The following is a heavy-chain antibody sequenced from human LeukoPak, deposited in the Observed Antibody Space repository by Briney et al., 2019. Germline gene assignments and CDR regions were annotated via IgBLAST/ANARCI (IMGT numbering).Heavy chain of an antibody. V-gene: IGHV1-18*01. CDR3: ARGRYYYDSSGLIDY. CDR1: GCTFTSYG. Sequence: ASVKVSCKASGCTFTSYGISWVRQAPGQGLEWMGWNSAYNGNTNYAQKLQGRVTMTTDTSTSTAYMELRSLRSDDTAVYYCARGRYYYDSSGLIDYWGQGTLVTVSS. D-gene: IGHD3-22*01. CDR2: NSAYNGNT. J-gene: IGHJ4*02.